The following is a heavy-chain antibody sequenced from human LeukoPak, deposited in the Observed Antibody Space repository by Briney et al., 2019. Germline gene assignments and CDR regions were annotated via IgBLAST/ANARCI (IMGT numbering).Heavy chain of an antibody. J-gene: IGHJ2*01. CDR2: IRSKANCYET. Sequence: GGSLRLSCAAPGFTFSGSAMHWVRQASGKGREWVGHIRSKANCYETAYAASGEGRFSIYRDDSKNTVYQQMNSLKTEDTVVYYCTRPMGAGYWYFDLWGRGTLVTVSS. CDR3: TRPMGAGYWYFDL. V-gene: IGHV3-73*01. D-gene: IGHD3-16*01. CDR1: GFTFSGSA.